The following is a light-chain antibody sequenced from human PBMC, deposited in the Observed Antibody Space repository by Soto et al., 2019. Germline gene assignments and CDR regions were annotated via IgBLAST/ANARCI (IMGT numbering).Light chain of an antibody. CDR1: QNVKTR. V-gene: IGKV3-15*01. Sequence: EKVMTQSPATLSVSPGERATLSCRASQNVKTRLAWYQQKPGQAPRLLIYDAFTRATGIPARFSGSASGTEFTLTLSSLQSEDFAVYYCQQYDEWPLTFVGGTKVEIK. CDR3: QQYDEWPLT. CDR2: DAF. J-gene: IGKJ4*01.